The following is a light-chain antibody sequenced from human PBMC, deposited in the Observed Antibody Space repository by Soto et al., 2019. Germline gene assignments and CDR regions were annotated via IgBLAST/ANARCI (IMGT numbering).Light chain of an antibody. J-gene: IGLJ1*01. CDR1: STDFVSYNR. CDR3: SLYTSENTYV. V-gene: IGLV2-18*01. Sequence: QSVLTQPPSVSGSPGQSVTISSTGTSTDFVSYNRVSWYQQPPGTAPKLIIYEASNRPSGVPDRFSGSKSGNTASLTISGLQAADEADYYCSLYTSENTYVFGTGTKVTV. CDR2: EAS.